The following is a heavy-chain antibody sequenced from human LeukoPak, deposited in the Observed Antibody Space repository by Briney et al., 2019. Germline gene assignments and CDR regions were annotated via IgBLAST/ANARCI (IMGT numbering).Heavy chain of an antibody. CDR1: GFTFSSYE. CDR3: ARAIYGDDYGDYYYYMDV. Sequence: GGSLRLSCAASGFTFSSYEMNWVRQAPGKGLERVSYISSSGSTIYYADSVKGRFTISRDNAKNSLYLQMNSLRAEDMAVYYCARAIYGDDYGDYYYYMDVWGKGTTVTISS. V-gene: IGHV3-48*03. J-gene: IGHJ6*03. D-gene: IGHD4-17*01. CDR2: ISSSGSTI.